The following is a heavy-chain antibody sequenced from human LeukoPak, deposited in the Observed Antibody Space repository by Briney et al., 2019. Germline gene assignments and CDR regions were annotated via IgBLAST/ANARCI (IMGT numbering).Heavy chain of an antibody. Sequence: SVKVSFKASGGTFSSYAISWVRQAPGQGLEWMGGIIPIFGTANYAQKFQGRVTITADESTSTAYMELSSLRSEDTAVYYCAREVLGRRIAVAAMDYWGQGTLVTVSS. J-gene: IGHJ4*02. D-gene: IGHD6-19*01. CDR1: GGTFSSYA. V-gene: IGHV1-69*13. CDR2: IIPIFGTA. CDR3: AREVLGRRIAVAAMDY.